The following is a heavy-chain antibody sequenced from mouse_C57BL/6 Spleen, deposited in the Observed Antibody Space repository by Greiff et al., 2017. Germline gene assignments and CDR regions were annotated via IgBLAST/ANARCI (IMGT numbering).Heavy chain of an antibody. CDR1: GFTFSSYA. J-gene: IGHJ4*01. Sequence: EVKLMESGGGLVKPGGSLKLSCAASGFTFSSYAMSWVRQTPEKRLEWVATISDGGSYTYYPDNVKGRFTISRYNAKNNLYLQMSHLKSEDTAMYYCARDGPGAMDYWGQGTSVTVSS. CDR2: ISDGGSYT. CDR3: ARDGPGAMDY. V-gene: IGHV5-4*01.